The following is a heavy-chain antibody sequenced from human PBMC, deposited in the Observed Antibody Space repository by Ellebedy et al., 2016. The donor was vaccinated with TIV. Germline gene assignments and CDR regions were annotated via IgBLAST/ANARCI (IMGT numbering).Heavy chain of an antibody. Sequence: GESLKISCAALGFTLRDHAMTWVRQAPGNGLQWKGLQWVSSISDGDGRPYYTEFVKGRFTISRDNAKNTLYQEMDSLRAEDTGVSYCTNLPLPATIGYYRKGVQVWGQGTAVIVSS. CDR1: GFTLRDHA. V-gene: IGHV3-23*01. J-gene: IGHJ6*02. CDR2: ISDGDGRP. CDR3: TNLPLPATIGYYRKGVQV. D-gene: IGHD2-2*01.